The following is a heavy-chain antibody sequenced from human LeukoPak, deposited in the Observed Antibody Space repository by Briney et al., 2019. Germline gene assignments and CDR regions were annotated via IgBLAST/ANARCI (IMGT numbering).Heavy chain of an antibody. CDR2: IIPILGIA. V-gene: IGHV1-69*04. Sequence: ASVKVSCKASGGTFSNYAINWVRQAPGQGLEWMGRIIPILGIAKYAQKFQGRVTITADKSTSTAYMELSSLRSEDTAVYYCARARRGTMIVVVNGVFDYWGQGTLVTVSS. CDR3: ARARRGTMIVVVNGVFDY. D-gene: IGHD3-22*01. J-gene: IGHJ4*02. CDR1: GGTFSNYA.